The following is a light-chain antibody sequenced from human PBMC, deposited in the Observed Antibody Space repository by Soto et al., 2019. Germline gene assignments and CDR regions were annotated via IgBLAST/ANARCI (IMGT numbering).Light chain of an antibody. Sequence: DIQMTQSPSSLSASVGDRVTITCRARQGISNYLAWYQQNPGKVPKLLIYAASTLQSVVPSRFSGSGSGTDFTLTISSLQPEDVATYYCQKYHSAPLTFGPGTKVDIK. V-gene: IGKV1-27*01. CDR1: QGISNY. J-gene: IGKJ3*01. CDR2: AAS. CDR3: QKYHSAPLT.